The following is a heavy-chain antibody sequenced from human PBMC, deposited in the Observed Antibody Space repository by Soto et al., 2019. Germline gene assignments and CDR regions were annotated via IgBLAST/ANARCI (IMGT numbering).Heavy chain of an antibody. CDR1: GYPFTSYG. J-gene: IGHJ3*02. CDR3: ARGRIVASIHDAFEI. D-gene: IGHD5-12*01. V-gene: IGHV1-18*01. Sequence: QGQLLQSGDEVKTPGASVRVSCRASGYPFTSYGISWVRRAPGQGLEWVAWISAYNGNRDIAQKFQGRVTMTLETSTGTAHMELGDLTSADTAVYYCARGRIVASIHDAFEIWGQGTNVTVSS. CDR2: ISAYNGNR.